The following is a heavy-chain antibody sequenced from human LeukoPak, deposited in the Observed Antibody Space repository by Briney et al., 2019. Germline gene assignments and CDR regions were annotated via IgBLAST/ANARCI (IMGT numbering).Heavy chain of an antibody. CDR3: ARTGYSSSWYFAVDYFDY. J-gene: IGHJ4*02. CDR1: GGSFSGYY. Sequence: PSETLSLTCAVYGGSFSGYYWSWIRQPPGKGLEWIGAINHSGSTNYNPSLKSRVTISVDTSKNQFSLKLSSVTAADTAVYYCARTGYSSSWYFAVDYFDYWGQGTLVTVSS. D-gene: IGHD6-13*01. CDR2: INHSGST. V-gene: IGHV4-34*01.